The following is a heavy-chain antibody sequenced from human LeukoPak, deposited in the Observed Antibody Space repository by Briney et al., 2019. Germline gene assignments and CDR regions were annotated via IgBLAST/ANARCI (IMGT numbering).Heavy chain of an antibody. Sequence: GGSLRLSCAASGFTFSSYNMNWVRQAPGKGLEWVSSITGSGDRTFYADSVKGRFTISRDNSKNTLYLQMNSLRAEDTAVYYCAKEHMAAAVYYFDCWGQGTLVSVSS. V-gene: IGHV3-23*01. CDR3: AKEHMAAAVYYFDC. CDR1: GFTFSSYN. D-gene: IGHD6-13*01. CDR2: ITGSGDRT. J-gene: IGHJ4*02.